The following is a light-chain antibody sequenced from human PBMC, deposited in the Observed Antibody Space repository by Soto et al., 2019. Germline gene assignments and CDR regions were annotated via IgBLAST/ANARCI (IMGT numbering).Light chain of an antibody. CDR3: QTYDNSLSGYV. CDR2: ENT. J-gene: IGLJ1*01. Sequence: QLVLTQPPSVSGAPGQRVTISCTWSSSNIGAGYGVHWYQQLPGAAPKLLIYENTNRPSGVRDRFSGSNSGTSASLAITGLQAEDEADYYCQTYDNSLSGYVFGSGTKLTVL. CDR1: SSNIGAGYG. V-gene: IGLV1-40*01.